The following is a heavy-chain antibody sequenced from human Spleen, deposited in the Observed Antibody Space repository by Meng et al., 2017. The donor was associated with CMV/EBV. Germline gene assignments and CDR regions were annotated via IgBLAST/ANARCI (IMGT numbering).Heavy chain of an antibody. Sequence: SETLSLTCTVSGGSISSSSYYWGWIRQPPGKGLECIGTIYYSGSTYYNPSLKSRVSMSVDTSKNQFSLKLSSVTAADTAVYYCARVGSYCGGDCYSGFDYWGQGTLVT. D-gene: IGHD2-21*01. V-gene: IGHV4-39*07. CDR3: ARVGSYCGGDCYSGFDY. J-gene: IGHJ4*02. CDR1: GGSISSSSYY. CDR2: IYYSGST.